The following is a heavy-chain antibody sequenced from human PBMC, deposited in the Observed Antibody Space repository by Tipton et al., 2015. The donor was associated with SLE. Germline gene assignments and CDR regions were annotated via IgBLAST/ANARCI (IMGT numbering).Heavy chain of an antibody. Sequence: SLRLSCVASGFTFNDYAMHWVRQAPGRGLEWVSGINWNSDNRGYADSVKGRFTISIDNAKNSLYLQINSLRPEDTALYYCAERYDTFEIWGQGTMVSVSS. V-gene: IGHV3-9*01. J-gene: IGHJ3*02. CDR1: GFTFNDYA. CDR3: AERYDTFEI. D-gene: IGHD1-1*01. CDR2: INWNSDNR.